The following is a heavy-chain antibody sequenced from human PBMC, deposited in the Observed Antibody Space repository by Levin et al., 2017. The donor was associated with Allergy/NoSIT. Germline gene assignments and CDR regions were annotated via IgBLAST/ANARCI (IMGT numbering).Heavy chain of an antibody. CDR2: MSWNGGSI. J-gene: IGHJ4*02. Sequence: GGSLRLSCATSGFTFSDFAVHWFRRPPGKGLEWVAGMSWNGGSIGYADSVKGRFTISRDNVKKFVHLQMNSLGPEDTALYYCAKGHTTHSWPRAWDSWGQGTQVTVSS. V-gene: IGHV3-9*01. CDR3: AKGHTTHSWPRAWDS. CDR1: GFTFSDFA. D-gene: IGHD6-13*01.